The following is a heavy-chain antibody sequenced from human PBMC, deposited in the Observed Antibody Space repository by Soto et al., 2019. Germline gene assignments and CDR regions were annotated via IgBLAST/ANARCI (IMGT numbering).Heavy chain of an antibody. Sequence: KASETLSLTCTVSGDSITNYYWSWIRQPPGKGLEWVVNIYYTGSTNYNPSLKSRVTISIDTSKNQFSLRLSSVTAADTAVYYCARHSRVPTRGQGTLVTVSS. CDR1: GDSITNYY. V-gene: IGHV4-59*01. J-gene: IGHJ4*02. CDR3: ARHSRVPT. CDR2: IYYTGST.